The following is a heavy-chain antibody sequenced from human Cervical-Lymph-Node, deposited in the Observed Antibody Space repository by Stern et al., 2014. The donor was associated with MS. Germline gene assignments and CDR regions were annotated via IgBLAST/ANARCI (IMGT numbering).Heavy chain of an antibody. Sequence: VQLVESGGGLVQPGGSLRLSCAASVLTFSSYGMSSVRQAPGKGLEWVSVIRGSGADTYYGDSVKGRFTISRDNSKNTLYLRMDSLRAEDTAVYYCAKESGSYDYYYFGMDVWGQGTTVTVSS. J-gene: IGHJ6*02. CDR2: IRGSGADT. V-gene: IGHV3-23*04. CDR1: VLTFSSYG. D-gene: IGHD1-26*01. CDR3: AKESGSYDYYYFGMDV.